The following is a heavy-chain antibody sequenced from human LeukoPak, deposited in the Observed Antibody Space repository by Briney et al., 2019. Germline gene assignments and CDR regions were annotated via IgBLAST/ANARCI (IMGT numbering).Heavy chain of an antibody. Sequence: GGSLRLSCAASGFTFSNYAMSWVRQAPGKGLEWVSGISGSGGSTHYADSVKGRFTISRDNSKNTLYPQMNSLRAENTAVYYCAKCNRYYYDSSGYSAADYWGQGTLVTVSS. J-gene: IGHJ4*02. CDR2: ISGSGGST. CDR1: GFTFSNYA. D-gene: IGHD3-22*01. CDR3: AKCNRYYYDSSGYSAADY. V-gene: IGHV3-23*01.